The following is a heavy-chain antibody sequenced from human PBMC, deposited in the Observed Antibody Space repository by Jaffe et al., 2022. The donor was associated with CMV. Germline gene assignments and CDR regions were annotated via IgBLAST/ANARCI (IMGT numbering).Heavy chain of an antibody. D-gene: IGHD1-7*01. CDR3: AKDHTDPLTGTTLGD. Sequence: QVQLVESGGGVVQPGRSLRLSCAASGFTFSSYGMHWVRQAPGKGLEWVAVISYDGSNKYYADSVKGRFTISRDNSKNTLYLQMNSLRAEDTAVYYCAKDHTDPLTGTTLGDWGQGTLVTVSS. CDR1: GFTFSSYG. CDR2: ISYDGSNK. J-gene: IGHJ4*02. V-gene: IGHV3-30*18.